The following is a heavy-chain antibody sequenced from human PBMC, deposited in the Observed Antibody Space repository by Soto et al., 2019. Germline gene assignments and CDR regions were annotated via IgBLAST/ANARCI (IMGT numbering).Heavy chain of an antibody. D-gene: IGHD6-19*01. Sequence: QVQLQESGPGLVKPSETLSLTCTVSGGSISSYYWSWIRQPPGKGLEWIGYIYYSGSTNYNPSLKSRVTISVDTSKNQFSLKLSSVTAADTAVYYCASSGRGSGWHGAFDYWGQGTLVTVSS. CDR2: IYYSGST. CDR1: GGSISSYY. J-gene: IGHJ4*02. V-gene: IGHV4-59*01. CDR3: ASSGRGSGWHGAFDY.